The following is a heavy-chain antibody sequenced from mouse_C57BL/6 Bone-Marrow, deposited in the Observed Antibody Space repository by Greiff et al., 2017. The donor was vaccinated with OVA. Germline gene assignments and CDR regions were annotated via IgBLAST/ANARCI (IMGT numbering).Heavy chain of an antibody. V-gene: IGHV5-4*01. J-gene: IGHJ3*01. D-gene: IGHD2-10*02. CDR1: GFTFSSYA. CDR3: ARDNGSIFAY. CDR2: ISDGGSYT. Sequence: DVMLVESGGGLVKPGGSLKLSCAASGFTFSSYAMSWVRQTPEKRLEWVATISDGGSYTYYPDNVKGRFTISRDNAKNNLYLQMSHLKSEDTAMYYCARDNGSIFAYWGQGTLVTVSA.